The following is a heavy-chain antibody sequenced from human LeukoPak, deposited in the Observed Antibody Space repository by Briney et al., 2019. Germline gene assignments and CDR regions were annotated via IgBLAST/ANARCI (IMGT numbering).Heavy chain of an antibody. Sequence: GGSLRLSCAASGFTFSNYAMSWVRQAPGKGLEWVSAISGSGGGTYYADSVKGRFTISRDNSKDTLYLQMNGLRAEDTAVYFCAKQSAGSAAWYSLHYDFWGQGTLVTVSS. CDR3: AKQSAGSAAWYSLHYDF. CDR1: GFTFSNYA. CDR2: ISGSGGGT. V-gene: IGHV3-23*01. J-gene: IGHJ4*02. D-gene: IGHD6-13*01.